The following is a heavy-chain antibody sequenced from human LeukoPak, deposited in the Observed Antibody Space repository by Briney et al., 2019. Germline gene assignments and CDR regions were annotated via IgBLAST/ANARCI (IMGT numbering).Heavy chain of an antibody. V-gene: IGHV3-23*01. Sequence: GGSLRLSCAASGFTFSSYAMSWVRRAPWKGLEWVSAITGGGDNTYYADSVKGRFTISRDNSKSTLYLQMNSLGAEDTAVYYCAKPRVPGQSYFDYWGQGTLVTVSS. CDR3: AKPRVPGQSYFDY. CDR2: ITGGGDNT. CDR1: GFTFSSYA. J-gene: IGHJ4*02. D-gene: IGHD3-16*01.